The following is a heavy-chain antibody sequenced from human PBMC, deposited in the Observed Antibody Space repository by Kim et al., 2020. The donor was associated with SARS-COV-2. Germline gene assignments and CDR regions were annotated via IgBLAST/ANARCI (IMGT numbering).Heavy chain of an antibody. D-gene: IGHD4-17*01. CDR2: I. CDR3: ARGYGDYPSDY. V-gene: IGHV3-11*01. J-gene: IGHJ4*02. Sequence: IYYADSVKGRFTISRDNAKNSLYRQMNSLRAEDTAVYYCARGYGDYPSDYWGQGTLVTVSS.